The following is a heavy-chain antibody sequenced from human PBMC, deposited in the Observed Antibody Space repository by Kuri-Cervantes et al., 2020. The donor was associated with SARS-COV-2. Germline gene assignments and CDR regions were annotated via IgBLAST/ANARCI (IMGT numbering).Heavy chain of an antibody. Sequence: LRLSCTVSGGSISSGDYYWSWIRQPPGKGLEWIGYIYYSGSTYYNPSLKSRVTISVDRSKNQFSPKLSSVTAADTAVYYCARSFSSWYPDYWGQGTLVTVSS. D-gene: IGHD6-13*01. CDR3: ARSFSSWYPDY. CDR1: GGSISSGDYY. V-gene: IGHV4-30-4*08. J-gene: IGHJ4*02. CDR2: IYYSGST.